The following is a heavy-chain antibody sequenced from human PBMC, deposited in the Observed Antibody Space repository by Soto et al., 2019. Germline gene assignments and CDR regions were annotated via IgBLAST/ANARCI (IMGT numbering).Heavy chain of an antibody. CDR1: GFTFSSYG. D-gene: IGHD5-18*01. Sequence: VGSLRLSCAASGFTFSSYGMHWVRQAPGKGLEWVAVIWYDGSNKYYADSVKGRFTISRDNSKNTLYLQMNSLRAEDTAVYYCARGLGYTYGIDYWGQGTLVTVSS. V-gene: IGHV3-33*01. CDR2: IWYDGSNK. J-gene: IGHJ4*02. CDR3: ARGLGYTYGIDY.